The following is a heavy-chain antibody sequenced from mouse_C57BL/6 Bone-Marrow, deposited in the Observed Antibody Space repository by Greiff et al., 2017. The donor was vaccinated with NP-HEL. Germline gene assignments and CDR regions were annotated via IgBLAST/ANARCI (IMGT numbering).Heavy chain of an antibody. CDR1: GYTFTSYW. D-gene: IGHD1-1*01. CDR3: ARWTTVVAEAY. Sequence: QVQLQQSGAELVRPGTSVKLSCKASGYTFTSYWMHWVKQRPGQGFEWIGVIDPSDSYTNYNQKFKGKATLTVDTSSSTAYMQLSSLTSEDSAVYYCARWTTVVAEAYWGQGTLVTVSA. V-gene: IGHV1-59*01. J-gene: IGHJ3*01. CDR2: IDPSDSYT.